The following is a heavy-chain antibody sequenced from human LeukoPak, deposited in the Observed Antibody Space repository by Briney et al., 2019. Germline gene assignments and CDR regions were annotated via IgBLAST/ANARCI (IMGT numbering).Heavy chain of an antibody. CDR2: IIPILGIA. CDR1: GGTFSSYA. Sequence: ASVKVSCKASGGTFSSYAISWVRQAPGQGLEWMGRIIPILGIANYAQKFQGRVTITADKSTSTAYMELSSLRSEDTAVYYCARTYYYGSGSYLAFDIWGQGTMVTVSS. D-gene: IGHD3-10*01. CDR3: ARTYYYGSGSYLAFDI. V-gene: IGHV1-69*04. J-gene: IGHJ3*02.